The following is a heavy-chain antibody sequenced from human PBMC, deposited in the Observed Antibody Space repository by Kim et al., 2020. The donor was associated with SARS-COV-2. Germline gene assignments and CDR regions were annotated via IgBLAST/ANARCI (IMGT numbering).Heavy chain of an antibody. D-gene: IGHD3-3*01. CDR2: INAGNGNT. V-gene: IGHV1-3*01. CDR1: GYTFTSYA. Sequence: ASVKVSCKASGYTFTSYAMHWVRQAPGQRLEWMGWINAGNGNTKYSQKFQGRVTITRDTSASTAYMELSSLRSEDTAVYYCARSSPPSVKAYYYYGMDVWGQGTTVTVSS. CDR3: ARSSPPSVKAYYYYGMDV. J-gene: IGHJ6*02.